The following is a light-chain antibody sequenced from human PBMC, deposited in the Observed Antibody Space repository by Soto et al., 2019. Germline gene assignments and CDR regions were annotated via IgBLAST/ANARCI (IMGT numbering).Light chain of an antibody. CDR2: GTS. CDR1: QSVSSTF. J-gene: IGKJ1*01. V-gene: IGKV3-20*01. CDR3: QQYESSVT. Sequence: EIVLSQSPGTLSLSPGERATLSCRASQSVSSTFLAWYQQRPGQAPRLLIFGTSTRAPGIPDRFSGSGSGTDFTLTISGLEPEDFAVYYRQQYESSVTFGPGTKVEV.